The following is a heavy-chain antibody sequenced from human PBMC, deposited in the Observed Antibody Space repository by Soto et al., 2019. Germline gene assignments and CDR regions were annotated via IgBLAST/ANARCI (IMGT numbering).Heavy chain of an antibody. D-gene: IGHD3-3*01. CDR3: ATTITIFGVVIHNWFDP. CDR2: IIPILGIA. Sequence: SVKVSCKASGGTFSSYTISWVRKAPGQGLEWMGRIIPILGIANYAQKFQGRVTITADKSTSTAYMELSSLRSEDTAVYYCATTITIFGVVIHNWFDPWGQGTLVTVSS. V-gene: IGHV1-69*02. J-gene: IGHJ5*02. CDR1: GGTFSSYT.